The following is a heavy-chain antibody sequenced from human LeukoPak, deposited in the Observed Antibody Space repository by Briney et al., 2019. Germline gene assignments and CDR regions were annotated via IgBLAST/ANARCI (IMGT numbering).Heavy chain of an antibody. CDR3: ARDKVVGATNFDY. V-gene: IGHV3-7*01. CDR1: GFTFSSYG. Sequence: GGSLRLSCAASGFTFSSYGMHWVRQAPGKGLEWVANIKKDGSEKYYVDSVKGRFTISRDNAENSLYLQMNSLRAEDTAVYYCARDKVVGATNFDYWGQGTLVTVSS. D-gene: IGHD1-26*01. CDR2: IKKDGSEK. J-gene: IGHJ4*02.